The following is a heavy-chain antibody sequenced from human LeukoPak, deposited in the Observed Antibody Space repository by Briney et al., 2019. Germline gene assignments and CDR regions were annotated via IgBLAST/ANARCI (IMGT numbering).Heavy chain of an antibody. Sequence: GASVKVSCKASGYTFTSYYMHWVRQAPGQGLEWMGIINPSGGSTSYAQKFQGRVTMTRDTSTSTVYMELSSLRSEDTAVYYCARGPSIVVVPYYFDYWGQGTLVTVSS. CDR3: ARGPSIVVVPYYFDY. CDR1: GYTFTSYY. D-gene: IGHD2-2*01. V-gene: IGHV1-46*01. J-gene: IGHJ4*02. CDR2: INPSGGST.